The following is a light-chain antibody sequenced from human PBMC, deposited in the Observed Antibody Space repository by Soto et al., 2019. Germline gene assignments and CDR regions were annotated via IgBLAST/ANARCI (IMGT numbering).Light chain of an antibody. J-gene: IGLJ2*01. CDR1: SGHRSYA. CDR2: LNSDGSH. CDR3: QTWGTGIHLV. V-gene: IGLV4-69*01. Sequence: QSVLTQSPSASASLGASVKLTCTLSSGHRSYAIAWHQQQPEKGPRFLMKLNSDGSHRKGDGIPDRFSGSSSGAERYLTISSLQSEDEADYYCQTWGTGIHLVFGGGTKLTVL.